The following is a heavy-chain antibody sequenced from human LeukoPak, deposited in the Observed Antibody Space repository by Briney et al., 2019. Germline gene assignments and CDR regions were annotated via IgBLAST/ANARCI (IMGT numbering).Heavy chain of an antibody. D-gene: IGHD5-12*01. CDR2: IRYAGNNA. CDR1: GFSFSNTG. J-gene: IGHJ4*02. Sequence: GGSLRLSYAASGFSFSNTGMHWVRQAPGKGLEWVAFIRYAGNNAYYADSVKGRFTISRDNSKDKLFLQMDILRPEDTSVYYCAKEYSGNYWSFDFWGQGTLVTVSS. CDR3: AKEYSGNYWSFDF. V-gene: IGHV3-30*02.